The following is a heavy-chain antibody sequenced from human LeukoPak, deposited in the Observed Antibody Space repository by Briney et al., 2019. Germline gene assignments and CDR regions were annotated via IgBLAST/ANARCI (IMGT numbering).Heavy chain of an antibody. CDR2: ISSSSSYI. J-gene: IGHJ3*02. Sequence: GGSLRLSCAASGFTFSSYSMNWVRQAPGKGLECVSSISSSSSYIYSAYSVKGRFTISRDNAKNSLYLQMNSVRAEDTAVYYCARDEWGDAFDIWGQGTMVTVFS. CDR1: GFTFSSYS. CDR3: ARDEWGDAFDI. V-gene: IGHV3-21*01. D-gene: IGHD1-26*01.